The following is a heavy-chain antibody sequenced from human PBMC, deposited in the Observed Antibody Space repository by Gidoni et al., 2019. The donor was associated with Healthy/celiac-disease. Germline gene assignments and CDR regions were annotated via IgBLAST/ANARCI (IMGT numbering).Heavy chain of an antibody. V-gene: IGHV4-34*01. CDR2: INHSGST. Sequence: QVQLQQWGAGLLKPSETLSLTCAVYGGSFSGYYWSWIRQPPGKGLEWIGEINHSGSTNYNPSLKSRVTISVDTSKNQFSLKLSSVTAADTAVYYCARNTMVRGVIITRYFQHWGQGTLVTVSS. CDR3: ARNTMVRGVIITRYFQH. J-gene: IGHJ1*01. CDR1: GGSFSGYY. D-gene: IGHD3-10*01.